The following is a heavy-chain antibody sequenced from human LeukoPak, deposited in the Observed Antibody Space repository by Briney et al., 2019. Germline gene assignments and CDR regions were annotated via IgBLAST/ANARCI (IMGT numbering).Heavy chain of an antibody. CDR2: IYYSGST. Sequence: SETLSLTCSVSGGSISSYYWSWIRQPPGKGLEWIGYIYYSGSTNYNPSLKSRVTISVDTTKNQFSLKLSSVTAADTAVYYCARLWRSSGWYFLDYWGQGTLVTVSS. CDR1: GGSISSYY. CDR3: ARLWRSSGWYFLDY. J-gene: IGHJ4*02. D-gene: IGHD6-19*01. V-gene: IGHV4-59*08.